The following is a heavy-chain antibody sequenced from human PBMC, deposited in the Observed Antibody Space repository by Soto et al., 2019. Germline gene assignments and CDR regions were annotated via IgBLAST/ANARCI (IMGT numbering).Heavy chain of an antibody. Sequence: EVQLLEYGGGLVQPGGSLRLSCAASGFSFSNYAMSWVRQAPDKGLEWVSGISAGGGRTHYADSVRGRFTISRDKSKNTLYLQMNSLRAEDTAVYYCATGSSDVIIVPGGDPWGQGTLVTVSS. CDR1: GFSFSNYA. J-gene: IGHJ5*02. D-gene: IGHD2-2*01. CDR2: ISAGGGRT. CDR3: ATGSSDVIIVPGGDP. V-gene: IGHV3-23*01.